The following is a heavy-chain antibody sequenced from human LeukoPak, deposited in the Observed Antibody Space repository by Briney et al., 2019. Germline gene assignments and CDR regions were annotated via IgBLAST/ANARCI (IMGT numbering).Heavy chain of an antibody. J-gene: IGHJ4*02. V-gene: IGHV3-23*01. CDR1: EFTFSNYA. D-gene: IGHD3-10*01. CDR3: AKYGSGTYYNGLH. Sequence: GGSLRLSCAASEFTFSNYAMTWVVQPPPKGLQWVSIVSFSDGGTYYEHSLNGRFTISSDSSKSPVYLQMNTLKDDATAVYYCAKYGSGTYYNGLHWGQGTLVTVSS. CDR2: VSFSDGGT.